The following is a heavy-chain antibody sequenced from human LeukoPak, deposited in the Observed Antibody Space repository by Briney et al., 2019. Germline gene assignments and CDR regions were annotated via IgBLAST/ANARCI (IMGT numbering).Heavy chain of an antibody. V-gene: IGHV4-39*02. D-gene: IGHD3-22*01. CDR2: IYYSGSP. CDR3: ARESSGYFDAFDI. J-gene: IGHJ3*02. Sequence: SETLSPTCAVSGGFISSSSYYWGWIRQPPGKGLEWIGTIYYSGSPYYNPSLKSRVTISVDMSKNHFSLKLSSVTATDTAVYYCARESSGYFDAFDIWGQGTMVTVSS. CDR1: GGFISSSSYY.